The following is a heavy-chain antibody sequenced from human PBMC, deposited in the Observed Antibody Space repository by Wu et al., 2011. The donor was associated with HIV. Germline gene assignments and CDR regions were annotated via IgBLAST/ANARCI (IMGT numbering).Heavy chain of an antibody. CDR3: ATRARGCGELPWPT. CDR1: GGTFSGYA. D-gene: IGHD1-26*01. V-gene: IGHV1-69*14. Sequence: QVQLVQSGAEVKKPGSSVRVSCKASGGTFSGYAVNWVRQAPGQGLQWVGRFITTFSTRQYAQKYHGRVAIIADSSTTTVYMDLTNLTSEDTAVYYCATRARGCGELPWPTWGQGTLVTVSS. CDR2: FITTFSTR. J-gene: IGHJ4*02.